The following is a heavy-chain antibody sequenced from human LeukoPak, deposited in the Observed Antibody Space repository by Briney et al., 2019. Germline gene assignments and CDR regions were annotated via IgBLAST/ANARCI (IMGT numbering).Heavy chain of an antibody. CDR3: ATLQPDDFWSGYPN. CDR1: GFTFSNYA. J-gene: IGHJ4*02. CDR2: ISGSGGSK. Sequence: PGGSLRLSCAASGFTFSNYAMSWVRQAPGKGLEWVSAISGSGGSKYYADSVKGRFTISRDNSKNTLYVQMNSLRAGDTAVYYCATLQPDDFWSGYPNWGQGTLVTVSS. D-gene: IGHD3-3*01. V-gene: IGHV3-23*01.